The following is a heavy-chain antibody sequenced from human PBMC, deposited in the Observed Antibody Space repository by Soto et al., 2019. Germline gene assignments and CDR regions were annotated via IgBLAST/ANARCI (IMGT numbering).Heavy chain of an antibody. CDR2: IYYSGST. V-gene: IGHV4-59*08. Sequence: QVQLQESGPGLVKPSETLSLTCTVSGGSISSYYWSWIRQPPGKGLEWIGYIYYSGSTNYNPSLKSRVTISVDTSKNQFSLKLSSVTAADTAVYYCARHLPHYYDSSGDAFDIWGQGTMVTVSS. D-gene: IGHD3-22*01. CDR1: GGSISSYY. CDR3: ARHLPHYYDSSGDAFDI. J-gene: IGHJ3*02.